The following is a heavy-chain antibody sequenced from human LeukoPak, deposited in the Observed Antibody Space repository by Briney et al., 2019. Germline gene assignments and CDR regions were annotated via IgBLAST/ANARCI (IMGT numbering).Heavy chain of an antibody. CDR2: ISSIGGST. CDR1: GFTFSNSG. CDR3: VKGRSGGSYGM. J-gene: IGHJ4*02. D-gene: IGHD1-26*01. V-gene: IGHV3-64D*09. Sequence: GGSLRLSCSASGFTFSNSGMHWVRQAPGKGLECVSAISSIGGSTYYADSVKGRFTISRDNSKNTLYLQMSSLRAEDTAVYYCVKGRSGGSYGMWGQGTLLTVSS.